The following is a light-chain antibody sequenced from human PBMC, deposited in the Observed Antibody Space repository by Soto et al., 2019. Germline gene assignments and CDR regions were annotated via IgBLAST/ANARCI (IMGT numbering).Light chain of an antibody. CDR2: RSN. CDR3: AAWVDSLSGVV. Sequence: QSVLTQPPSASGTPGQRVTISCSGSSSNIGSGYVYWYHQLPGTAPKVLIYRSNQRPSGVPDRISGSRSGTSASLAISGLRSDDEAEYYCAAWVDSLSGVVFGGGTKLTVL. CDR1: SSNIGSGY. J-gene: IGLJ2*01. V-gene: IGLV1-47*01.